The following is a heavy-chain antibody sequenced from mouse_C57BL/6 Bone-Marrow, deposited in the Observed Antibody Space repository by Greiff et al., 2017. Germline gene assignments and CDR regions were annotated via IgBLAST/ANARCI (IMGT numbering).Heavy chain of an antibody. CDR2: IYPGSGST. J-gene: IGHJ1*03. CDR3: ARDGPWYFDV. Sequence: QVQLQQPGAELVKPGASVKMSCKASGYTFTSYWITWVKQRPGQGLEWIGDIYPGSGSTNYNEKFKSKATLTVDTSSSTSYMQLSSLTSEDAAVYYCARDGPWYFDVWGTGTTVTVSS. V-gene: IGHV1-55*01. D-gene: IGHD2-3*01. CDR1: GYTFTSYW.